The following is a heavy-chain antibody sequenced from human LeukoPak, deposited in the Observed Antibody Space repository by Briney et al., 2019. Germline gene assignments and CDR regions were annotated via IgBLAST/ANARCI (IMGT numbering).Heavy chain of an antibody. Sequence: PSETLSLTCTVSGGSISSYYWSWIRQPPGKGLEWIGYIYYSGSTNYNPSLKSRVTISVDTSKNQFSLKLSSVTAADTAVYYCARAYTTVTFFKYRGQGTLVTVSS. CDR1: GGSISSYY. D-gene: IGHD4-17*01. J-gene: IGHJ4*02. CDR2: IYYSGST. CDR3: ARAYTTVTFFKY. V-gene: IGHV4-59*12.